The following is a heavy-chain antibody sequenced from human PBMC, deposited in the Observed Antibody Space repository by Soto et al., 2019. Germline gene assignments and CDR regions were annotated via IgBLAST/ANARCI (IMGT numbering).Heavy chain of an antibody. CDR2: INTVGSST. CDR3: TGGRENSSYVDY. Sequence: EVQLVESGGGLVQPGGSLRLSCAASGFTFSSYWMHWVRQAPGKGLEWVSRINTVGSSTVYADSVMGRFTISRDNAKNTLYLQMTSRRAADAAVYYCTGGRENSSYVDYWGQGILVTVSS. J-gene: IGHJ4*02. D-gene: IGHD1-7*01. V-gene: IGHV3-74*01. CDR1: GFTFSSYW.